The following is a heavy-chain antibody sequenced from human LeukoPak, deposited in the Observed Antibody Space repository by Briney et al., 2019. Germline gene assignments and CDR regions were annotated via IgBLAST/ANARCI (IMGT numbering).Heavy chain of an antibody. J-gene: IGHJ4*02. D-gene: IGHD6-6*01. V-gene: IGHV3-43D*04. Sequence: PGGSLRLSCAACGFTFDDYAMHWVRQAPGKGLEWVSLISWDGGSTYYADSVKGRFTISRDNSKNSLYLQINSLRAEDTALYYCAKDLDSSSSPGGFDYWGQGTLVTVS. CDR1: GFTFDDYA. CDR2: ISWDGGST. CDR3: AKDLDSSSSPGGFDY.